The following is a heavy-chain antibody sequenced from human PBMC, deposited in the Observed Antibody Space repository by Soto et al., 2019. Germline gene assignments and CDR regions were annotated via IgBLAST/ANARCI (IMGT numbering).Heavy chain of an antibody. V-gene: IGHV4-39*01. CDR1: GGSMSSSSYY. CDR2: IYYSGST. Sequence: SESLSLTCTVSGGSMSSSSYYWGWIRQPPGKGLEWIGSIYYSGSTYYNPSLKSRVTISVDTSKNQFSLKLSSVTAADTAVYYCARPGLYSSSDYWGQGTLVTVSS. CDR3: ARPGLYSSSDY. J-gene: IGHJ4*02. D-gene: IGHD6-19*01.